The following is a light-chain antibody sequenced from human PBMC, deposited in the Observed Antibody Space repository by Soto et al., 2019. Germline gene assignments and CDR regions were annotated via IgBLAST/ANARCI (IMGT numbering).Light chain of an antibody. Sequence: EIVMTQSPATLSVSPGERATLSCRASQSVFSSLAWYQQKPGQAPRLLIYGAATRATGIPARFSGSGSGTEFTLTISSLQSEDFAVYYCQHYNNWPPYTFGQGTRLEIK. V-gene: IGKV3-15*01. CDR1: QSVFSS. CDR3: QHYNNWPPYT. CDR2: GAA. J-gene: IGKJ2*01.